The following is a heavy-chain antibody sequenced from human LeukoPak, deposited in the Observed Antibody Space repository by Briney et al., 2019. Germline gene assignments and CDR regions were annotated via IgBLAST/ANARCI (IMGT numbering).Heavy chain of an antibody. CDR3: SRENGAFSPCGY. J-gene: IGHJ4*02. CDR2: IYYSGST. V-gene: IGHV4-59*12. D-gene: IGHD2-21*01. CDR1: GGSISSDY. Sequence: SETLSHTRTVSGGSISSDYWNWIRQPPGKGLEWIGYIYYSGSTNYNPSLSSRVIMALDTSKNHLSLNLTSVTAADTAVYYCSRENGAFSPCGYWGQGTLVTVSS.